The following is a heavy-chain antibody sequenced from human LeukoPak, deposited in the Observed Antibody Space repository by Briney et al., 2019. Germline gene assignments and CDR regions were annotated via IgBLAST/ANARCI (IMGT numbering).Heavy chain of an antibody. CDR2: IYPGDSDT. V-gene: IGHV5-51*01. J-gene: IGHJ6*02. CDR1: GYSFTSYW. CDR3: AKLTPYCSGGSCTYYYYGMDV. Sequence: GESLKISCKGSGYSFTSYWIGWVRQMPGKGLEWMGIIYPGDSDTRYSPSFQGQVTISADKSISTAYLQWSSLKASDTAMYYCAKLTPYCSGGSCTYYYYGMDVWGQGTTVTVSS. D-gene: IGHD2-15*01.